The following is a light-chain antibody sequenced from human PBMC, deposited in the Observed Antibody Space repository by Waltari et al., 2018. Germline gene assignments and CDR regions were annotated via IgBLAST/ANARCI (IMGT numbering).Light chain of an antibody. J-gene: IGKJ4*01. CDR2: AAS. Sequence: IQMTQSPSSVSASVGDSVTFTCRASQGTSSWLAWYQQKPGKAPKRLLYAASTLQSGVPSRFRGSGSGTDFARTITGLQPEDFAACYCQQVSSCPVTVGGGAKVEMK. CDR3: QQVSSCPVT. CDR1: QGTSSW. V-gene: IGKV1-12*01.